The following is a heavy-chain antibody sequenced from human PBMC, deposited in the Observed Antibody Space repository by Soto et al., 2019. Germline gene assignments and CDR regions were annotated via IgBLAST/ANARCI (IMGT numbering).Heavy chain of an antibody. Sequence: GGSLRLSCAASGFSFSISPMHWVRQAPGKGPEWVALISYDGTNKFYADSVKGRFTISRDNSKSTLYLQMNSLRAEDTAVYYCAKDYGDYVFDYWGQGTLVTVSS. CDR1: GFSFSISP. CDR3: AKDYGDYVFDY. J-gene: IGHJ4*02. CDR2: ISYDGTNK. D-gene: IGHD4-17*01. V-gene: IGHV3-30-3*01.